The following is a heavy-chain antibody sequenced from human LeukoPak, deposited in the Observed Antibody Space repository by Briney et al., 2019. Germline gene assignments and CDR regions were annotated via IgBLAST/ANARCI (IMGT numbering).Heavy chain of an antibody. CDR1: GGSISSYY. J-gene: IGHJ4*02. Sequence: SETLSLTCTVSGGSISSYYWSWIRQPAGKGLEWIGRIYTSGSTNYNPSLKSRVTMSVDTSKNQFSLKLSSVTAADTAVYYCARDPSPGSGSYYIDYWGQGTLVTVSS. V-gene: IGHV4-4*07. D-gene: IGHD1-26*01. CDR3: ARDPSPGSGSYYIDY. CDR2: IYTSGST.